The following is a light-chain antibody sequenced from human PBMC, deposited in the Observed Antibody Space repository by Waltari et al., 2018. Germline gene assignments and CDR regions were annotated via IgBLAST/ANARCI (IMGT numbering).Light chain of an antibody. V-gene: IGLV3-21*03. CDR2: DST. CDR1: NIRYKT. CDR3: QVWDDTRDQPV. Sequence: SYVLTQPPSVSVAPGKTARISCAGPNIRYKTVYWNQQKPGQAPGVVSYDSTVRPSGIPDRFSGSDPATLTIARVEAGDEADYYCQVWDDTRDQPVFGGGTRLTVL. J-gene: IGLJ2*01.